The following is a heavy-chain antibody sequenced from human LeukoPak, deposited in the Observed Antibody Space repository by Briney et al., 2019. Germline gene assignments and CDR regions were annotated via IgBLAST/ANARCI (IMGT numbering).Heavy chain of an antibody. V-gene: IGHV3-23*01. D-gene: IGHD2-15*01. CDR3: AKGVDVVVVVAAFDC. J-gene: IGHJ5*01. Sequence: GGSLRLSCSPSGFTFTSYAMCWVRQAPGKGLEWVSGISGSGVSTFYADYVKGRFTISRDNSKNTLYLQMNSLRAEDTAVYYCAKGVDVVVVVAAFDCWGQGTLVTVSS. CDR2: ISGSGVST. CDR1: GFTFTSYA.